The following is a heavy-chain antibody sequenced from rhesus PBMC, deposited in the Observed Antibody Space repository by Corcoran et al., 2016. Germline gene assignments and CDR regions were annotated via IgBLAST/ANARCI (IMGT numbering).Heavy chain of an antibody. D-gene: IGHD2-27*01. Sequence: EVQLVESRGGLAKPGGSLRLSCAASGFTFSSYWMNWVRQTPGKGVVWISAIHSGGGSTFYADSVTGRVTISRDNSKHTLSLQMNRLRAEDTAVYYCAKAEYCSGIYCYDEYYFDYWGQGVLVTVSS. CDR3: AKAEYCSGIYCYDEYYFDY. J-gene: IGHJ4*01. CDR2: IHSGGGST. V-gene: IGHV3S42*01. CDR1: GFTFSSYW.